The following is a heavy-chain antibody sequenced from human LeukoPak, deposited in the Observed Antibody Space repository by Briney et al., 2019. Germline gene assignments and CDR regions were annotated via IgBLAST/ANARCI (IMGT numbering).Heavy chain of an antibody. J-gene: IGHJ3*01. CDR1: GYTFTDYY. D-gene: IGHD3-10*02. Sequence: ASVRVSCKTSGYTFTDYYLHWVRQAPGQGLEWMGWIKSNSGGIHYSQKFQDRVSITRDTSINTVYMELCSLASGDTAIYYCAREPRINMSPDAFDFWGQGTLVTVFS. CDR3: AREPRINMSPDAFDF. V-gene: IGHV1-2*02. CDR2: IKSNSGGI.